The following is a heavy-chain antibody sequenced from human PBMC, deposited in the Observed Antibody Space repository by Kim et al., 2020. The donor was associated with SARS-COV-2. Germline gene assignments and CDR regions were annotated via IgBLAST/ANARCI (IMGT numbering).Heavy chain of an antibody. CDR2: NGNT. CDR3: ARDEGLDY. Sequence: NGNTNDAQKLQGRVTMTTDTSTSTAYMELRSLRSDDTAVYYCARDEGLDYWGQGTLVTVSS. V-gene: IGHV1-18*01. J-gene: IGHJ4*02. D-gene: IGHD5-12*01.